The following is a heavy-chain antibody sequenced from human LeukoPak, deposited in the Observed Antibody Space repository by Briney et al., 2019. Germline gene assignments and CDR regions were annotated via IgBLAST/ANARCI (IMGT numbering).Heavy chain of an antibody. Sequence: ASVKVSCKASGYTFTGYYMHWVRQAPGQGLEWMGWINPNSGGTNYAQKFRGRVTMTRDTSISTAYMELSRLRSDDTAVYYCARDAAWNGYGSGSRTGYNWFDPWGQGTLVTVSS. J-gene: IGHJ5*02. CDR1: GYTFTGYY. CDR2: INPNSGGT. CDR3: ARDAAWNGYGSGSRTGYNWFDP. D-gene: IGHD3-10*01. V-gene: IGHV1-2*02.